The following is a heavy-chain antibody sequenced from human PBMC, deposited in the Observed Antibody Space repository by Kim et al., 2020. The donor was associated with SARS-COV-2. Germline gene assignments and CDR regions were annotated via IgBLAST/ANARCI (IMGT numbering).Heavy chain of an antibody. D-gene: IGHD3-9*01. CDR1: GFTFSSYA. J-gene: IGHJ3*02. CDR2: IWYDGSNK. Sequence: GGSLRLSCAASGFTFSSYAMHWVRQAPGKGLEWVAVIWYDGSNKYYADSVKGRFTISRDNSKNTLYLQMNSLRAEDTAVYYCAKEKGNDILTGYYAVRDEPAASDIWGQGTMVTVSS. CDR3: AKEKGNDILTGYYAVRDEPAASDI. V-gene: IGHV3-33*06.